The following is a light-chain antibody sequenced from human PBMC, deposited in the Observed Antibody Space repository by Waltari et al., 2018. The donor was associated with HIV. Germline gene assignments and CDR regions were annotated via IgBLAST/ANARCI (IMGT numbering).Light chain of an antibody. Sequence: NFMLTQPPSVSESPGKTVTISCTHSTGRIARNYVQWHPQRPGSAPTTVIYEDNQRPSGVPDRFSGSIDSSSNSASLTISGLTTEDEADFYCQSYDSSKGDWVFGGGTKLTVL. CDR3: QSYDSSKGDWV. CDR1: TGRIARNY. V-gene: IGLV6-57*03. J-gene: IGLJ3*02. CDR2: EDN.